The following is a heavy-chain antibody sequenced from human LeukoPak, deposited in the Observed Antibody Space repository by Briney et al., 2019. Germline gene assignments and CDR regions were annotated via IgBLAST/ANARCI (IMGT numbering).Heavy chain of an antibody. Sequence: SQTLSLTCAISGDSVSSNSAAWNWIRQSPSRGLEWLGRTYYRSKWYNDYAVSVKSRITINPDTSKNQFSLQLNSVTPEDTAVYYCARVNDSSGYYLNYYYGMGVWGQGTTVTVSS. D-gene: IGHD3-22*01. CDR2: TYYRSKWYN. CDR1: GDSVSSNSAA. V-gene: IGHV6-1*01. CDR3: ARVNDSSGYYLNYYYGMGV. J-gene: IGHJ6*02.